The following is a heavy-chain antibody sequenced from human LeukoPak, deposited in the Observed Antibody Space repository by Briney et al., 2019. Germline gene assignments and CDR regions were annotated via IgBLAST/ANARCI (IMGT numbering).Heavy chain of an antibody. CDR2: IYYSGST. CDR1: GGSISSGGYY. Sequence: SETLSLTCTVSGGSISSGGYYWSWIRQHPGKGLEWIGYIYYSGSTYYNPSLKSRVTISVDTSKNQFSLKLSSVTAADTGVYYCARGVSSAGWFDPWGQGTLVTVSS. CDR3: ARGVSSAGWFDP. J-gene: IGHJ5*02. D-gene: IGHD3-22*01. V-gene: IGHV4-31*03.